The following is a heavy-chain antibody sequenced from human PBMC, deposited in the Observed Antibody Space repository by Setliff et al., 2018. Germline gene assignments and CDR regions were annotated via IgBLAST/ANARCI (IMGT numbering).Heavy chain of an antibody. J-gene: IGHJ4*02. V-gene: IGHV4-34*01. CDR3: GRGGYSRGPPVYYFDY. Sequence: SETLSLTCAVYGGSFSGYYWSWIRQPPGKGLEWIGEINHSGSTNYNPSLKSRVTISVDTSKNQFSLKLSSVTAADTAVYYCGRGGYSRGPPVYYFDYWGQGTLVTSPQ. CDR2: INHSGST. CDR1: GGSFSGYY. D-gene: IGHD5-12*01.